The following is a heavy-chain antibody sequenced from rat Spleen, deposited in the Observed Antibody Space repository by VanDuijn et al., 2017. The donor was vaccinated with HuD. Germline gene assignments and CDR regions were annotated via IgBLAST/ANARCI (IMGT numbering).Heavy chain of an antibody. CDR1: GFTFSNYD. J-gene: IGHJ3*01. V-gene: IGHV5-20*01. D-gene: IGHD1-2*01. Sequence: EVQLVESGGALVQPGRSMKLSCVASGFTFSNYDMAWVRQAPAKGLEWVASTDNDGSSIHYGDSVKGRFTIARDNAKSILYLQMDSLRYEDTATYYGTTFEQLYGVFAYWGQGTLVTVSS. CDR2: TDNDGSSI. CDR3: TTFEQLYGVFAY.